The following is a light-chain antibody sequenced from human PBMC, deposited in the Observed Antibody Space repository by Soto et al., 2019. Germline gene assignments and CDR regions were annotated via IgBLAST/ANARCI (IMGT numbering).Light chain of an antibody. J-gene: IGLJ2*01. Sequence: QSALTQPASVSGSPGQSITISCTGTSSDVGGYNYVSWYQQHPGKAPKLMIYEVSNRPSGVSTRFSGSKSGNTASLTISGLQDEDEADYYCSSYTSSSHVVFGGGTKLTVL. V-gene: IGLV2-14*01. CDR1: SSDVGGYNY. CDR2: EVS. CDR3: SSYTSSSHVV.